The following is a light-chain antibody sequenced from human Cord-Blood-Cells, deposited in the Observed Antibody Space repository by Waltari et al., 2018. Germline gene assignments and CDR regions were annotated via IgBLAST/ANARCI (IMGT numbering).Light chain of an antibody. CDR1: SNDFGGYNY. V-gene: IGLV2-11*02. CDR3: CSYAGSYTHYV. Sequence: QSALPQPRSVSGSPGQSVTIPCTVTSNDFGGYNYVSWYQHHPSKATKLIIYDISKRPSGVPYLFSGSKSGNTASLTISGLQAEDEADYYCCSYAGSYTHYVFGTGTKVTVL. J-gene: IGLJ1*01. CDR2: DIS.